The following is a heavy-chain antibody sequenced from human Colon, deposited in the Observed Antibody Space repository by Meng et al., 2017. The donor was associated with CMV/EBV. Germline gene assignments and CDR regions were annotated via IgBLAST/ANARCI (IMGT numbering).Heavy chain of an antibody. CDR2: IHWCDDK. D-gene: IGHD2-8*02. J-gene: IGHJ4*02. V-gene: IGHV2-5*01. CDR3: ARHSLTILTD. Sequence: IMMHPAPALLTPTHTLTLPCTFSGFSLTTTRAGVAWVRQPPGKAPELLALIHWCDDKRYSPSLKNRLNITKDTSKNQVVLSMTDLDPADTGTFYCARHSLTILTDWGQGALVTVSS. CDR1: GFSLTTTRAG.